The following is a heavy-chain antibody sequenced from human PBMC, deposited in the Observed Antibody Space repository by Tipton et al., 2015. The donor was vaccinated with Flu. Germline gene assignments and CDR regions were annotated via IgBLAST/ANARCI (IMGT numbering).Heavy chain of an antibody. CDR2: ISWNSGSI. Sequence: SLRLSCAASGFTFDEYAMHWVRQAPGKGPEWVSGISWNSGSIDYADSVKGRFTISRDNPKNSLYLQMNSLRPEDTALYYCAKTNSGTYGAFDVWGQGTMVTVSS. CDR3: AKTNSGTYGAFDV. V-gene: IGHV3-9*01. J-gene: IGHJ3*01. D-gene: IGHD1-26*01. CDR1: GFTFDEYA.